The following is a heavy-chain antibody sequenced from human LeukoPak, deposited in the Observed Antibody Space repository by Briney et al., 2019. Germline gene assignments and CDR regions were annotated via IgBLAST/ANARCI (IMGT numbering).Heavy chain of an antibody. CDR2: INPNSGGT. CDR1: GYTFTGYY. J-gene: IGHJ4*02. V-gene: IGHV1-2*02. Sequence: ASVKVSCKASGYTFTGYYMHWVRQAPGQGLEWVGCINPNSGGTNYAQKFQGRVTMTRDPYTSTAYMELSRLRSDDTAVYYCAGYDSSGYLSIGYWGQGTLVTVSS. D-gene: IGHD3-22*01. CDR3: AGYDSSGYLSIGY.